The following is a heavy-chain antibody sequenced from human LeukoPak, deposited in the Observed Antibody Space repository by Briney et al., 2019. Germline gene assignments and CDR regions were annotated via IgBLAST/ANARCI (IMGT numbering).Heavy chain of an antibody. CDR1: GYSFTSYW. V-gene: IGHV5-51*01. CDR2: IYPGDSDT. CDR3: ARGMVGPSYYDILTGYQNWFDP. J-gene: IGHJ5*02. Sequence: GESLKISCKGSGYSFTSYWIGWVRQMPGKGLEWTGIIYPGDSDTRYSPSFQGQVTISADKSISTAYLQWSSLKASDTAMYYRARGMVGPSYYDILTGYQNWFDPWGQGTLVTVSS. D-gene: IGHD3-9*01.